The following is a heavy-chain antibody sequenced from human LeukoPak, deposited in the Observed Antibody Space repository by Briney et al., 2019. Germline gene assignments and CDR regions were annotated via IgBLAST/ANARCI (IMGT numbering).Heavy chain of an antibody. Sequence: GGSLRLSCAASGFTFSSYGMHWVRQAPGKGLEWVAVIWYDGSNKYYADSVKGRSTISRDNSKNTLYLQMNSLRAEDTAVYYCARSRSGVWLLGYWGQGTLVTVSS. J-gene: IGHJ4*02. CDR2: IWYDGSNK. CDR1: GFTFSSYG. D-gene: IGHD3-9*01. CDR3: ARSRSGVWLLGY. V-gene: IGHV3-33*01.